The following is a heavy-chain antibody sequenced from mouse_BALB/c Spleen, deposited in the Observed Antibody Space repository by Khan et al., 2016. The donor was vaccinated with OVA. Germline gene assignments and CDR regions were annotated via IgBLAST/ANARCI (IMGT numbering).Heavy chain of an antibody. Sequence: QVQLQQSGAELVRPGASVKLSCKASGYTFTNYWINWVKQRPGQGLEWIGNVYPSDSYTNYNQKFKDKATLTVDKSSSTAYMQLSSPTSDDSAVYYGTREGVDVSSFAYWGQGTLVTVSA. CDR1: GYTFTNYW. CDR3: TREGVDVSSFAY. J-gene: IGHJ3*01. V-gene: IGHV1-69*02. CDR2: VYPSDSYT.